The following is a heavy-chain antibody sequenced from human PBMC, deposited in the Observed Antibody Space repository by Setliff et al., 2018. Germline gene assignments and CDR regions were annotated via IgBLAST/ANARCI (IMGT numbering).Heavy chain of an antibody. Sequence: ASVKVSCKASGYTFTSYAMHWVRQAPGQRLEWMGWINAGNGDTKYSQKFQGRVTITADKSTSTAYMELSSLRSEDTAVYYCARDRPPYYYDSSGYYYSAGNFDYWGQGTLVTVSS. J-gene: IGHJ4*02. CDR2: INAGNGDT. V-gene: IGHV1-3*01. D-gene: IGHD3-22*01. CDR1: GYTFTSYA. CDR3: ARDRPPYYYDSSGYYYSAGNFDY.